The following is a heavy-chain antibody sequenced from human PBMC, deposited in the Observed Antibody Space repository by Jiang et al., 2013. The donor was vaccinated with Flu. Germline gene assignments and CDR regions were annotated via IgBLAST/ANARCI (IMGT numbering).Heavy chain of an antibody. V-gene: IGHV4-4*02. J-gene: IGHJ5*02. CDR2: IYHSGST. CDR1: GGSISSSNW. CDR3: ARALDIYSTRSNWFDP. D-gene: IGHD6-13*01. Sequence: GPGLVKPSGTLSLTCAVPGGSISSSNWWSWVRQPPGKGLEWIGEIYHSGSTNYNPSLKSRVTISVDKSRNRFSLKLGSVTAADTAVYYCARALDIYSTRSNWFDPWGQGTLVTVSS.